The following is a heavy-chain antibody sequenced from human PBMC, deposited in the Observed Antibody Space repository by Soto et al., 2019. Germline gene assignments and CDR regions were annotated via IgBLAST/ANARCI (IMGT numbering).Heavy chain of an antibody. J-gene: IGHJ5*02. D-gene: IGHD2-21*02. Sequence: QVQVVQSGAELKKLGASVKVSCKVSGYSFTTYDINWVRQAPGQGLEWMGWMNPASGDTGYEAKFQDRLTLSSDTANNTAYMEWRSLRSGDTAVYYCASSLRGTPWCQGPLVTVST. CDR3: ASSLRGTP. CDR2: MNPASGDT. V-gene: IGHV1-8*01. CDR1: GYSFTTYD.